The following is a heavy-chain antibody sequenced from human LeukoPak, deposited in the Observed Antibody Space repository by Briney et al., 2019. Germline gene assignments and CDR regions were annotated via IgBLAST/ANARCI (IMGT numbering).Heavy chain of an antibody. D-gene: IGHD3-10*01. V-gene: IGHV1-69*06. CDR2: VIPACEG. J-gene: IGHJ5*02. Sequence: SLKESCKTSGGSIDNYAINWVRPAPGQGLEWMGGVIPACEGKSSQRFQDRLSIPAHTSSNTVYMDLTSLKPDDTAVYYCVRSSAPLGAVGESCGWFDAWGQGTLVTVSS. CDR1: GGSIDNYA. CDR3: VRSSAPLGAVGESCGWFDA.